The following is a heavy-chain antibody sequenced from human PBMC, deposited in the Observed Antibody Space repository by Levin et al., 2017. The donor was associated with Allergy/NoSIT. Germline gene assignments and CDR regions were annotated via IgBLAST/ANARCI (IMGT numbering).Heavy chain of an antibody. V-gene: IGHV3-30*18. CDR1: GFTFSNYG. CDR3: AKSEGTWYYMDV. Sequence: PGGSLRLSCAASGFTFSNYGMHWVRQAPGKGLEWVAVISFDGGNKDYADSVKGRFTISRDNSKNTLYLQMNSLRVGDTAVYYCAKSEGTWYYMDVWGKGTTVTVSS. J-gene: IGHJ6*03. D-gene: IGHD4/OR15-4a*01. CDR2: ISFDGGNK.